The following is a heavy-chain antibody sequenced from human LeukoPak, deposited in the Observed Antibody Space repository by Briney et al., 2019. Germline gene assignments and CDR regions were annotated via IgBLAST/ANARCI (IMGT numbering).Heavy chain of an antibody. CDR3: ARDLHCSGGSCYSGLHY. CDR1: GFTSSNFA. D-gene: IGHD2-15*01. Sequence: GRSLRLSCAASGFTSSNFAMHWVRQAPGKGLEWVSVISYDGSYKYYADSVKGRFTISRDNSKNTLYLQMNSLRPEDTAVYYCARDLHCSGGSCYSGLHYWGQGTLVTVSS. V-gene: IGHV3-30*04. J-gene: IGHJ4*02. CDR2: ISYDGSYK.